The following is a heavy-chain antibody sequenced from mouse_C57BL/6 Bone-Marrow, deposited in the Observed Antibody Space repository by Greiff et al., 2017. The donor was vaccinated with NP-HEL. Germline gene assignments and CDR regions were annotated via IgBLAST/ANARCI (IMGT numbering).Heavy chain of an antibody. CDR3: ARRDYYGSSYEDYYAMDY. Sequence: QVQLQQSGPGLVQPSQSLSITCTVSGFSLTSYGVHWVRQSPGKGLEWLGVIWSGGSTDYNAAFISRMSISKDNSKSQVFFKMNSQQANDTAIYYGARRDYYGSSYEDYYAMDYWGQGTSVTVSS. J-gene: IGHJ4*01. D-gene: IGHD1-1*01. CDR1: GFSLTSYG. V-gene: IGHV2-2*02. CDR2: IWSGGST.